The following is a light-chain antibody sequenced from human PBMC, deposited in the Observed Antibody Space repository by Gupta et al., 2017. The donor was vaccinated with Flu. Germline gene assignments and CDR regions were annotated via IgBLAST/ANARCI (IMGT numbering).Light chain of an antibody. CDR2: EVS. J-gene: IGLJ1*01. CDR3: SSYTGSSTLYV. V-gene: IGLV2-14*01. CDR1: SSDVGTFNY. Sequence: QSDLTQPASVSGSPGQSITISCTRTSSDVGTFNYVSWYQHHPGKAPKLMIYEVSYRPSGVSARFSGSRSGNTASLTIAGLQAEDEADYYCSSYTGSSTLYVFGTGTKVSVL.